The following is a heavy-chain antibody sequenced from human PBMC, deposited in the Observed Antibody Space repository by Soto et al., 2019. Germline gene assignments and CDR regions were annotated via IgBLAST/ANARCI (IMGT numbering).Heavy chain of an antibody. CDR3: ARYNRTSNSYGMDV. CDR1: VFTFISSW. J-gene: IGHJ6*02. CDR2: IKQDGSER. V-gene: IGHV3-7*03. D-gene: IGHD1-1*01. Sequence: GPLRPSCAAPVFTFISSWMSWVRQAPGKGLEWVANIKQDGSERYYVDSVKGRFTISRDNAKNSLYLQMNSLRAEDTAVYYCARYNRTSNSYGMDVWGQGTTVTVSS.